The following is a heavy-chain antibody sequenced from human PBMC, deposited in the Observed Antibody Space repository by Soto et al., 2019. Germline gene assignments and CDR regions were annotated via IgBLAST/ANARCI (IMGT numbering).Heavy chain of an antibody. J-gene: IGHJ4*02. Sequence: ASVKVSCKASGGTVRSYDITWVRQAPGKGLEWMGVFIPIFVSAHYAPKFQGRITITADESTSTAYMEWSGLTSEDTAIYYGARDVSSDTTGFRGYDLWGQGTQVTVSS. V-gene: IGHV1-69*13. CDR1: GGTVRSYD. CDR2: FIPIFVSA. D-gene: IGHD3-10*01. CDR3: ARDVSSDTTGFRGYDL.